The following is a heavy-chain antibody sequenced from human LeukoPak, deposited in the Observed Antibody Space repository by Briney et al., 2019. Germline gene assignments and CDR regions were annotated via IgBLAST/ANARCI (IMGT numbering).Heavy chain of an antibody. CDR1: GFTFSSYS. CDR2: ISSSSSYI. V-gene: IGHV3-21*01. Sequence: PAGSLRLSCAASGFTFSSYSMNWVRQAPGKGLEWVSSISSSSSYIYYADSVKGRFTISRDNAKNSLYLQMNSLRAEDTAVYYCARGVAVAGNDAFDIWGQGTMVTVSS. CDR3: ARGVAVAGNDAFDI. J-gene: IGHJ3*02. D-gene: IGHD6-19*01.